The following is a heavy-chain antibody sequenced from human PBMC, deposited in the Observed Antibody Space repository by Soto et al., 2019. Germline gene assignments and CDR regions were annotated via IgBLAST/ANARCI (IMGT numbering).Heavy chain of an antibody. CDR3: VRGGLIPDY. V-gene: IGHV4-30-2*01. Sequence: QLQLQESGSGLVKPSQTLSLTCAVSGGSTSSGGYSWSWLRQPPGKGLEWIGYISHSGLAYYYPCLKCRITISVYTSKNQSPLRLSPVTGADTGVYYWVRGGLIPDYGGQGTLVTVSS. D-gene: IGHD2-2*02. CDR1: GGSTSSGGYS. CDR2: ISHSGLA. J-gene: IGHJ4*02.